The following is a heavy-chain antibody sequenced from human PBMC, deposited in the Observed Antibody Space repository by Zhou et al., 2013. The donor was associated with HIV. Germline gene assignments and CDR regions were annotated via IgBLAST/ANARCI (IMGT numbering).Heavy chain of an antibody. CDR1: GGTFSNYA. CDR2: IIPIFEAA. D-gene: IGHD3-9*01. V-gene: IGHV1-69*05. CDR3: ARAQGDILTEGYFDY. Sequence: QVQLVQSGAEVKKPGSSVKVSCKASGGTFSNYAISWVRQAPGQGLEWMGGIIPIFEAASYAQKFQDRLTITTDESTTTAYMDLSSLRSEDTAIYYCARAQGDILTEGYFDYWGQGTLVTVVL. J-gene: IGHJ4*02.